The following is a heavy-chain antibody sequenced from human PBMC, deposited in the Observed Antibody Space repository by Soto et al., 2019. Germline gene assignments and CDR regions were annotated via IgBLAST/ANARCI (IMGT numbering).Heavy chain of an antibody. CDR3: VRMASSGTLNWFDP. CDR2: MNPNSGNT. V-gene: IGHV1-8*01. J-gene: IGHJ5*02. D-gene: IGHD1-1*01. Sequence: ASVKVSCKASESTFMNYGISWVRQATGQGLEWMGWMNPNSGNTGYALKFQGRVSMTKNTSIYKVYLELSGLASDETAVYYCVRMASSGTLNWFDPWGQGTLVTVSS. CDR1: ESTFMNYG.